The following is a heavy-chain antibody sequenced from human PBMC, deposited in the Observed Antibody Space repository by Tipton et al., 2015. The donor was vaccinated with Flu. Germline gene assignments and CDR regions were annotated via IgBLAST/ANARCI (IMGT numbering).Heavy chain of an antibody. J-gene: IGHJ4*02. CDR1: GFTFRTYG. V-gene: IGHV3-30*03. Sequence: SLRLSCTASGFTFRTYGMHWVRQAPGKGLEWVAVISYDDSNKYYTDSVKGRFTISRDNSKNTLFLQMTSLRADDTAVYYCVTGYDSAIFDFWGQGTLVTVSS. D-gene: IGHD3-22*01. CDR3: VTGYDSAIFDF. CDR2: ISYDDSNK.